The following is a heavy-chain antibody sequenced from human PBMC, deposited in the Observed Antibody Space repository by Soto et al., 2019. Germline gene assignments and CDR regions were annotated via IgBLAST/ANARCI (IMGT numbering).Heavy chain of an antibody. J-gene: IGHJ6*01. Sequence: TSAVYEECRGGDYWWWIRQPPGKGLEWIGEINHSGSTNYNPSLTSRVTISVDTSKSQFSLKLSSLTAADTAVYYCAIDPIRHCGASYFYSYPPRCMDF. D-gene: IGHD2-21*01. CDR2: INHSGST. CDR3: AIDPIRHCGASYFYSYPPRCMDF. CDR1: EECRGGDY. V-gene: IGHV4-34*01.